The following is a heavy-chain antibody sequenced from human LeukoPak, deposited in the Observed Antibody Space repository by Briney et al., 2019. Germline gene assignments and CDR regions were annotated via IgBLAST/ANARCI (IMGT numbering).Heavy chain of an antibody. CDR1: GYTFNRSG. J-gene: IGHJ1*01. Sequence: ASVKVSCKASGYTFNRSGLSWVRQAPGQGLEWMGIINPSGGSTSYAQKFQGRVTMTRDTSTSTVYMELSSLRSEDTAVYYCAIGRDGYNYGYFQHWGQGTLVTVSS. CDR2: INPSGGST. D-gene: IGHD5-24*01. V-gene: IGHV1-46*02. CDR3: AIGRDGYNYGYFQH.